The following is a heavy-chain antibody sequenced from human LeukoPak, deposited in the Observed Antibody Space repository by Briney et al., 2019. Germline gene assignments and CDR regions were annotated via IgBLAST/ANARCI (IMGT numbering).Heavy chain of an antibody. CDR2: INPSGGST. D-gene: IGHD1-26*01. CDR3: AREEWELAFDY. V-gene: IGHV1-46*01. CDR1: GYTFTSYY. Sequence: GSVKVSCKASGYTFTSYYMHWVRQAPGQGLEWMGIINPSGGSTSYAQKFQGSVTMTRDTSTSTVYMELSSLRSEDTAVYYCAREEWELAFDYWGQGTLVTVSS. J-gene: IGHJ4*02.